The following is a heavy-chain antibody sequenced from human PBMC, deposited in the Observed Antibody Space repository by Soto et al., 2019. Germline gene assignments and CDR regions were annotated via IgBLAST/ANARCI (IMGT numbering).Heavy chain of an antibody. J-gene: IGHJ1*01. D-gene: IGHD5-18*01. V-gene: IGHV1-69*06. CDR2: VISASGSV. CDR1: GRIFSSFP. Sequence: QVQVVQSGAEVKKPGSSVKISCKASGRIFSSFPTSWVRQVPGQGLEWMGGVISASGSVTYAPQFQGRVTISAVTSAGIGYLELTSLTSEDTANYYCVRVGSRDGYSYVLDQWGPGTMVTVSS. CDR3: VRVGSRDGYSYVLDQ.